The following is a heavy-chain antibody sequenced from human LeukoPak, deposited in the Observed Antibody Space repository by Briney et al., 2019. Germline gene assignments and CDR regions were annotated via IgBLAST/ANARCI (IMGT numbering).Heavy chain of an antibody. CDR2: INPSGGIT. V-gene: IGHV1-46*01. D-gene: IGHD1-1*01. CDR1: GYTFTSYY. CDR3: ASHHYPNWTRAFDI. Sequence: GASVKVSCKASGYTFTSYYMHWVRQAPGQGREWRGIINPSGGITSYAQKFQGRVTMTRDTSTSTVYMELSSLRSEDTAVYYCASHHYPNWTRAFDIWGQGTMVTVSS. J-gene: IGHJ3*02.